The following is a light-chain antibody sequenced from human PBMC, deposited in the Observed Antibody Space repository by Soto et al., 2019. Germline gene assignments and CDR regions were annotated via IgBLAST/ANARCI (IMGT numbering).Light chain of an antibody. J-gene: IGKJ2*01. CDR1: QNIFSY. Sequence: DIQMTQSPSSLSASVGDRVTITCRASQNIFSYLSWYQHKPGKAPYLLIYAASSLQSAVPSRFSGIRSGTDCSHSINSLQPADFATFYCQQSYSVPHTFGQGTKLEI. CDR2: AAS. CDR3: QQSYSVPHT. V-gene: IGKV1-39*01.